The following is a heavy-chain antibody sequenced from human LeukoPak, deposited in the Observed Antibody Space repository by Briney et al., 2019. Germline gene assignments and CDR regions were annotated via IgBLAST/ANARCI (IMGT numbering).Heavy chain of an antibody. CDR2: INHSGST. CDR3: ARVTGYSSSWQTIDY. D-gene: IGHD6-13*01. CDR1: GGSFSGYY. Sequence: SETLSLTCAVYGGSFSGYYWSCIRQPPGKGLEWIWEINHSGSTNYNPSLKSRVTISVDTSKNQFSLKLSSVTAADTAVYYCARVTGYSSSWQTIDYWGQGTLVTVSS. V-gene: IGHV4-34*01. J-gene: IGHJ4*02.